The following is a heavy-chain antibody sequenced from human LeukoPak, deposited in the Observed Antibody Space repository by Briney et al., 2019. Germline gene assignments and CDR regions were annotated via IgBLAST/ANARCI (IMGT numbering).Heavy chain of an antibody. CDR3: ARSYFYDSSGYYPFDY. V-gene: IGHV4-39*01. D-gene: IGHD3-22*01. Sequence: SETLSLTCTVSGGSISSSSYYWGWIRQPPGKGLEWIGSIYYSGSTYYNPSLKSRVTISVDTSKNQFSLKLSSVTAADTAVYYCARSYFYDSSGYYPFDYWGQGTLVTVSS. CDR1: GGSISSSSYY. J-gene: IGHJ4*02. CDR2: IYYSGST.